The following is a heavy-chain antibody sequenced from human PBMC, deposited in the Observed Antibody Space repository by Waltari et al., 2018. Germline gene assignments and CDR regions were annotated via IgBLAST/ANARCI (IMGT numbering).Heavy chain of an antibody. Sequence: QLQLQESGPGLVKPSETLSLACPVSAGSITSSSYSWGWIRQPPGKGLEWIGSIYYSGSTYYNPSLKSRVTISVDTSKNQFSLKLSSVTAADTAVYYCARIIIGAFDIWGQGTMVIVSS. CDR1: AGSITSSSYS. V-gene: IGHV4-39*07. D-gene: IGHD3-16*02. J-gene: IGHJ3*02. CDR2: IYYSGST. CDR3: ARIIIGAFDI.